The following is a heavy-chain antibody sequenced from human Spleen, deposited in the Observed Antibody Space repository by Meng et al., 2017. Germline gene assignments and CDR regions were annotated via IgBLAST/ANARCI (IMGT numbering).Heavy chain of an antibody. CDR1: GFSLNTGGMR. V-gene: IGHV2-70*04. J-gene: IGHJ5*02. CDR2: IDWDDYK. CDR3: ARMGGSGGFFDWFDP. D-gene: IGHD2-15*01. Sequence: SGPTLVKPTQTLTLTCTFSGFSLNTGGMRVSWIRQPPGKALEWLARIDWDDYKFYTPSLKTRLTISKVTSNNQVVLTMTDMDPVDTATYYCARMGGSGGFFDWFDPWGPGIRVTVSS.